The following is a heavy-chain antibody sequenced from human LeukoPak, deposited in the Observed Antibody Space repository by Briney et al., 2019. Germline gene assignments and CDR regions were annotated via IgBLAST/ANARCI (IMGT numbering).Heavy chain of an antibody. CDR3: AIHRGEFSSWYGY. D-gene: IGHD6-13*01. CDR2: IIPIFGTA. J-gene: IGHJ4*02. Sequence: SVKVSCKASGGTFSSYAISWVRQAPGQGLEWMGGIIPIFGTANYAQKFQGRVTVTTDESTSTAYMELSSLRSEDTAVYYCAIHRGEFSSWYGYWGQGTLVTVSS. CDR1: GGTFSSYA. V-gene: IGHV1-69*05.